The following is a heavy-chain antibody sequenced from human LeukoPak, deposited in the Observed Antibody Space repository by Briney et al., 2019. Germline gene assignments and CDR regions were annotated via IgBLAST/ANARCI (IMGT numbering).Heavy chain of an antibody. V-gene: IGHV1-2*02. J-gene: IGHJ4*02. CDR3: ARDHGGYNLYFDY. Sequence: ASVTVSCKASGYTFTGYYMHWVRQAPGQGLEWMGWINPNSGGTNYAQKFQGRVTMTRDTSISTAYMELSRLRSDDTAVYYCARDHGGYNLYFDYWGQGTLVTVSS. D-gene: IGHD5-24*01. CDR2: INPNSGGT. CDR1: GYTFTGYY.